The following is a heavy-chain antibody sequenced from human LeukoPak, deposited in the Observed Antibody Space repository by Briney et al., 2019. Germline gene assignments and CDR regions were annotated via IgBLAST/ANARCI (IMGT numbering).Heavy chain of an antibody. CDR2: IYTSGST. CDR1: GGSISSGSYY. Sequence: SETLSLTCTVSGGSISSGSYYWSWIRQPAGKGLEWIGRIYTSGSTNYNPSLKSRVTISVDTSKNQFSLKLSSVTAADTAVYYCARVGDSSGYYAFDIWGQGTMVTVSS. J-gene: IGHJ3*02. CDR3: ARVGDSSGYYAFDI. D-gene: IGHD3-22*01. V-gene: IGHV4-61*02.